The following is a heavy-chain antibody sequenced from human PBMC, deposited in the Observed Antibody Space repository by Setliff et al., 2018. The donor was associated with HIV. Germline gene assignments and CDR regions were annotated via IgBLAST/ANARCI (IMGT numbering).Heavy chain of an antibody. D-gene: IGHD6-19*01. CDR1: GGSISSGSYY. CDR2: IYTSGST. Sequence: SETLSLTCTVSGGSISSGSYYWSWIRQPAGKGLEWIGRIYTSGSTYYNPSLKSRVTISVDTSKTQFSRKRSSVTAADTAVYYCASPASGGSSGQYHYWGQGTLVTVSS. V-gene: IGHV4-61*02. J-gene: IGHJ4*02. CDR3: ASPASGGSSGQYHY.